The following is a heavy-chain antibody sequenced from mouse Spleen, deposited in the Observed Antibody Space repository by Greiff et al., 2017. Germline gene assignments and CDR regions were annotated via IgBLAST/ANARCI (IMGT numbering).Heavy chain of an antibody. Sequence: QVQLQQPGAELVKPGASVKMSCKASGYTFTSYWMHWVKQRPGQGLEWIGVIDPSDSYTSYNQKFKGKATLTVDTSSSTAYMQLSSLTSEDSAVYYCTYYGSSLYYFDYWGQGTTLTVSS. V-gene: IGHV1S127*01. CDR3: TYYGSSLYYFDY. J-gene: IGHJ2*01. CDR2: IDPSDSYT. CDR1: GYTFTSYW. D-gene: IGHD1-1*01.